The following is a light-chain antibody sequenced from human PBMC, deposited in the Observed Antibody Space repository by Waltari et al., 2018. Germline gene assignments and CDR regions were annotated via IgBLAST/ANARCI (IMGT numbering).Light chain of an antibody. Sequence: QSALTQPASASGSPGQSIPIYCSGVGSAVGASDSVSWHQHPPGKAHHVIIYDVTNRPSGVSDRFSASKSANTASLTISRLQPEDEADYYCSSQTLDGLVLFGGGTRLTVL. V-gene: IGLV2-14*03. CDR1: GSAVGASDS. CDR2: DVT. J-gene: IGLJ2*01. CDR3: SSQTLDGLVL.